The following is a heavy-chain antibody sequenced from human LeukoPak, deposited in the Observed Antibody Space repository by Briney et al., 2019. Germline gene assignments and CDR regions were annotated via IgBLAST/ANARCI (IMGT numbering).Heavy chain of an antibody. CDR3: ARDLALGRDYYYYYGMDV. J-gene: IGHJ6*02. Sequence: SLETLSLTCTVAGGSMSSYYWSWIRQPPGKGLEWIGYISHSGTTDYNPFLKSRVTISEDTSKNQFSLKLSSVTDADTAVYFCARDLALGRDYYYYYGMDVWGQGTTVTVSS. CDR2: ISHSGTT. D-gene: IGHD3-16*01. V-gene: IGHV4-59*01. CDR1: GGSMSSYY.